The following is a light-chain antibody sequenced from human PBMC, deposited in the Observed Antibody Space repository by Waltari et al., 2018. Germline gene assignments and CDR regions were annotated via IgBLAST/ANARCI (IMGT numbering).Light chain of an antibody. CDR3: NSRDSSGNHQV. CDR1: SLRSYY. Sequence: SSALTQDPAVSVALGQTVRITCQGDSLRSYYARWYQQKPGQAPVLVIYGKNNRPSGIPDRFSGSSSGNTASLTITGAQAEDEADYYCNSRDSSGNHQVFGTGTKVTVL. V-gene: IGLV3-19*01. J-gene: IGLJ1*01. CDR2: GKN.